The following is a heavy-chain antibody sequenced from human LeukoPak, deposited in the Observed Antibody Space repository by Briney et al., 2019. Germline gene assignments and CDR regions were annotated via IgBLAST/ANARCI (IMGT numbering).Heavy chain of an antibody. V-gene: IGHV1-69*01. CDR3: AREYGDKPTYFDY. J-gene: IGHJ4*02. D-gene: IGHD4-17*01. Sequence: SVKVSXKASGGTFSSYAISWVRQAPGQGLEWMGGIIPIFGTANYAQKFQGRVTITADESTSTAYMELSSLRSEDTAVYYCAREYGDKPTYFDYWGQGTLVTVSS. CDR1: GGTFSSYA. CDR2: IIPIFGTA.